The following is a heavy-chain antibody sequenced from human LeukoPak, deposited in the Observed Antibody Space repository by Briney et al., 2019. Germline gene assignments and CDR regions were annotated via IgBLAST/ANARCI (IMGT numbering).Heavy chain of an antibody. Sequence: SVKVSCKASGGTFSSYAISWVRQAPGQGLEWMGGIIPIFGTANYAQKFQGRVTITADETTSTAYMELRSLTSEDTAVYYCARGADDYIVAMTPFDYWGQGTLVTVSS. CDR1: GGTFSSYA. CDR2: IIPIFGTA. V-gene: IGHV1-69*13. CDR3: ARGADDYIVAMTPFDY. J-gene: IGHJ4*02. D-gene: IGHD5-12*01.